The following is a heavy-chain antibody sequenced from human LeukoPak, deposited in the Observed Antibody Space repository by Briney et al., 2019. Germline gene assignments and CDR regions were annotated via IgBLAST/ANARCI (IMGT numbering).Heavy chain of an antibody. CDR2: IYTSGST. CDR1: GGSISSYY. D-gene: IGHD6-19*01. Sequence: PSETLSLTCTVSGGSISSYYWSWIRQPAGKGLEWIGRIYTSGSTNYNPSLKSRVTISVDTSKNQFSLKLSSVTAADTAVYYCARAQYDIAVAGTGYFDYWGQGTLVTVSS. V-gene: IGHV4-4*07. J-gene: IGHJ4*02. CDR3: ARAQYDIAVAGTGYFDY.